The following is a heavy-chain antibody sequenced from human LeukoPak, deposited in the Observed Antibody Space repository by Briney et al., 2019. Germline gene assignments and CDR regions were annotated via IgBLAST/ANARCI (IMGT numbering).Heavy chain of an antibody. CDR3: ARRFSTCFDY. Sequence: SETLSLTCAVHGGSFSGYYWSWIRQPPGKGLEWIGEINHSGSTNYNPSLKSRVTISVDTSKNQFSLKLSSVTAADTAVYYCARRFSTCFDYWGQGTLVTVSS. V-gene: IGHV4-34*01. J-gene: IGHJ4*02. D-gene: IGHD2/OR15-2a*01. CDR2: INHSGST. CDR1: GGSFSGYY.